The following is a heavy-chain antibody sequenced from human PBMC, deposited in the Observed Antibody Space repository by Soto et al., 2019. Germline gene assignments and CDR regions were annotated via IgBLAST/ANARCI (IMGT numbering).Heavy chain of an antibody. D-gene: IGHD2-21*01. Sequence: VQMVESGAGWVRLRFSLGLSCAAFGFRFENFAWHWVRKGQGKGLEWVSGISWNSGDKDYGDSVKGRFVISRDNDKNSLDLQMNSLRPEDTAVYYCVRGRGPMNRGYFFSWGRGTLVIVSP. CDR2: ISWNSGDK. CDR3: VRGRGPMNRGYFFS. J-gene: IGHJ4*02. CDR1: GFRFENFA. V-gene: IGHV3-9*01.